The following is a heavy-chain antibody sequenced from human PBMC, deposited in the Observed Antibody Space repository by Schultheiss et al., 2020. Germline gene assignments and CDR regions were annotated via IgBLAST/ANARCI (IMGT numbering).Heavy chain of an antibody. D-gene: IGHD4-11*01. Sequence: SDTLSLTCTVSGGSISSGSYYWSWIRQPAGKGLEWIGRIYTSGSTNYNPSLKSRVTISVDTSKNQFSLKLSSVTAADTAVYYCGAVTLDAFDIWGQGTMVTVSS. CDR3: GAVTLDAFDI. V-gene: IGHV4-61*02. CDR1: GGSISSGSYY. CDR2: IYTSGST. J-gene: IGHJ3*02.